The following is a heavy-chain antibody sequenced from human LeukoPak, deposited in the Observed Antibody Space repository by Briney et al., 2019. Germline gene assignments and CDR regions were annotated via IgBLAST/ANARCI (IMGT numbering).Heavy chain of an antibody. J-gene: IGHJ4*02. CDR3: ARDQAAIRYQIFDC. CDR2: ISYDGSNK. Sequence: GGSLRLSCAASGFTFSDHWMHWVRQAPGKGLEWVAVISYDGSNKYYADSVKGRFTISRDNSENTLYLQMNSLRAEDTAVYYCARDQAAIRYQIFDCWGQGTLVTVSS. D-gene: IGHD2-21*02. CDR1: GFTFSDHW. V-gene: IGHV3-30*03.